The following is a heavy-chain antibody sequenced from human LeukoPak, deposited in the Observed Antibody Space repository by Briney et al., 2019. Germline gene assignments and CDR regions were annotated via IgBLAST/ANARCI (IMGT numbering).Heavy chain of an antibody. CDR2: ISDDGRT. Sequence: PGGSLRLSCEASGFTFSSHVMNWVRQAPGKGLEWVSVISDDGRTYYADSVKGRFTISRDNSKNTVYLQMNSLRVEDTAVYYCAKGSANWDGYKGGYDPWGQGTLVTV. D-gene: IGHD1-1*01. CDR1: GFTFSSHV. J-gene: IGHJ5*02. CDR3: AKGSANWDGYKGGYDP. V-gene: IGHV3-23*01.